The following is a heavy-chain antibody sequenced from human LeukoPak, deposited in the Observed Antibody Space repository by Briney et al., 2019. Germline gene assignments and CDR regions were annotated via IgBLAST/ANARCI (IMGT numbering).Heavy chain of an antibody. Sequence: GGSLRLSCAASGFTFSSYGMHWVRQAPGKGLEWVAVISYEGSNKYYADSVKGRFTISRDNSKNTLYLQMNSLRAEDTAVYYCARDRFSSPSGYYYYYMDVWGKGTTVTVSS. CDR3: ARDRFSSPSGYYYYYMDV. D-gene: IGHD6-13*01. J-gene: IGHJ6*03. V-gene: IGHV3-30*03. CDR2: ISYEGSNK. CDR1: GFTFSSYG.